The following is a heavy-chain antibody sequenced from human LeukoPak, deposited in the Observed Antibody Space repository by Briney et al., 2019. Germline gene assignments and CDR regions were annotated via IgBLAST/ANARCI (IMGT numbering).Heavy chain of an antibody. D-gene: IGHD3-9*01. CDR1: GFTFSSYW. Sequence: PGGSLRLSCAASGFTFSSYWMSWVRQAPGKGLEWVSAISGSGGSTYYADSVKGRFTISRDNSKNTLYLQMNSLRAEDTAVYYCAKFYYSTYYDILTGYLFDYWGQGTLVTVSS. V-gene: IGHV3-23*01. J-gene: IGHJ4*02. CDR2: ISGSGGST. CDR3: AKFYYSTYYDILTGYLFDY.